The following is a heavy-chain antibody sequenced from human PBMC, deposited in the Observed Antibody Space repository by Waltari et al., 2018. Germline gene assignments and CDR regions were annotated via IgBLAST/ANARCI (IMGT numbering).Heavy chain of an antibody. Sequence: EVQLVEYGVGLVKPGGSLRLSCAASGFTFCIYSMNWFRQAPGKGLEWVSSISSSSIYIYYADSVKGRFTISRDNAKNSLYLQMNSLRAEDTAVYYCAREGFYYYYYMDVWGKGTTVTISS. CDR2: ISSSSIYI. J-gene: IGHJ6*03. CDR3: AREGFYYYYYMDV. V-gene: IGHV3-21*01. CDR1: GFTFCIYS.